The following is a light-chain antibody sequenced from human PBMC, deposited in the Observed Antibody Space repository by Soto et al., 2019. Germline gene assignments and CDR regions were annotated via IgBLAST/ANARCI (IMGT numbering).Light chain of an antibody. Sequence: QSVLTQPPSASGTPGQSVTISCSGSSSNIGSNTVNWYRQLPGTAPRVVIYTDSQRPSGVPDRFSGSKSGTSASLAISGLQSDDESDYFCATWDDTLNGVVFGGGTKVTVL. CDR2: TDS. CDR3: ATWDDTLNGVV. V-gene: IGLV1-44*01. CDR1: SSNIGSNT. J-gene: IGLJ2*01.